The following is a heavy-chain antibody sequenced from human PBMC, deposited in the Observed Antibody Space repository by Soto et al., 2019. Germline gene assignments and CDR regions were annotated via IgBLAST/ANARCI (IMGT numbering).Heavy chain of an antibody. CDR1: GGSFSGYY. V-gene: IGHV4-34*01. J-gene: IGHJ6*02. D-gene: IGHD6-6*01. CDR3: ARGGAIAARDYYYYYGMDV. Sequence: NPSETLSLTCAVYGGSFSGYYWSWIRQPPGKGLEWIGEINHSGSTNYNPSLKSRVTISVDTSKNQFSLKLSSVTAADTAVYYCARGGAIAARDYYYYYGMDVWGQGTTVTVSS. CDR2: INHSGST.